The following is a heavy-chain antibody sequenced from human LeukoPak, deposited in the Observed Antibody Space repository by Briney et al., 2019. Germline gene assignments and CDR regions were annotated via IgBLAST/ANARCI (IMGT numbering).Heavy chain of an antibody. CDR2: IYYSGST. J-gene: IGHJ6*02. CDR1: GASLNSYY. D-gene: IGHD5-12*01. V-gene: IGHV4-59*01. Sequence: TTSETLSLTGTVSGASLNSYYWSWIRQPPGKGLEWIGYIYYSGSTNYNPSLRSRVTISIDTSKKQFSLKLSFVTAADTAVYYCARRGRGYSGYDLGYYYYGMGVWGQGTTVTVSS. CDR3: ARRGRGYSGYDLGYYYYGMGV.